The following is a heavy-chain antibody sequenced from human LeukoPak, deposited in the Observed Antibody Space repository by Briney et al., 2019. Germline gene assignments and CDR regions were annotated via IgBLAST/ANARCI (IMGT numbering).Heavy chain of an antibody. J-gene: IGHJ4*02. D-gene: IGHD2-2*01. V-gene: IGHV5-10-1*01. CDR2: IDPSDSYT. CDR1: GYSFTSYW. Sequence: GESLKISCKGSGYSFTSYWISWVRQMPGKGLEWMGGIDPSDSYTNYSPSFQGHVTISADKSISTAYLQWSSLKASDTAMYYCATLAGDCSSTSCYAGGRDYWGQGTLVTVSS. CDR3: ATLAGDCSSTSCYAGGRDY.